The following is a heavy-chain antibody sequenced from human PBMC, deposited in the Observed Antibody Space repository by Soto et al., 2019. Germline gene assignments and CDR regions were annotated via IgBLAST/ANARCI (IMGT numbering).Heavy chain of an antibody. J-gene: IGHJ5*02. CDR2: IDPSDSYT. Sequence: GESLKISCKGSGYSFTSYWISWVRQMPGKGLEWMGRIDPSDSYTNYSPSFQGHVTISADKSISTAYLQWSSLKASDTAMYYCARRILGYSSSSSWFDPWGQGTLVTVSS. CDR3: ARRILGYSSSSSWFDP. D-gene: IGHD6-6*01. CDR1: GYSFTSYW. V-gene: IGHV5-10-1*01.